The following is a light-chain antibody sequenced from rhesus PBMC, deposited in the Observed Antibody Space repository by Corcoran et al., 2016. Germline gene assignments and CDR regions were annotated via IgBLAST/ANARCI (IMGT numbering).Light chain of an antibody. CDR2: AAS. CDR3: QQDYTTPWT. J-gene: IGKJ1*01. CDR1: QGINKE. V-gene: IGKV1-94*01. Sequence: DVQMTQSPSSLSASVGDRVTVTCRASQGINKELSWYQQKPGKAPTRLIYAASSLQEGVSSRFSGSGSGNYYTLIITSLQPEDVATYFCQQDYTTPWTFGQGTKVEIE.